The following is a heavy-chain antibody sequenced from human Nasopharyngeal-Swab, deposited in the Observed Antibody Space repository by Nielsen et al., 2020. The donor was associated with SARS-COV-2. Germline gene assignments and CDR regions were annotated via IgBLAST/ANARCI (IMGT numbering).Heavy chain of an antibody. D-gene: IGHD2-2*01. V-gene: IGHV4-34*01. CDR2: VEQMGFT. Sequence: SDTLSFTCAVYGGSVSGYYWTWIRQPPGKGLDWMGEVEQMGFTKYNPSLKSRVSISLDTSKNQVSLKVSSVTAADTAVYYCARTFCTTSSCSYYFGSWGQGNLVTVSS. CDR3: ARTFCTTSSCSYYFGS. CDR1: GGSVSGYY. J-gene: IGHJ4*02.